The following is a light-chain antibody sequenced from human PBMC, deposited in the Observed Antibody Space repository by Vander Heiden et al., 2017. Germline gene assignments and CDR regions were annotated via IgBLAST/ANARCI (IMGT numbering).Light chain of an antibody. CDR3: LLYVGSGIWL. CDR2: STN. V-gene: IGLV8-61*01. J-gene: IGLJ3*02. Sequence: QTVVTQEPSFSVSPGGTVTLTCGLRSASVSTNYYPSWYQQTPVQAPRTLIYSTNTRSSGVPDRFSGSILGNKAALTITGAQADDESDYYCLLYVGSGIWLFGGGTKLTVL. CDR1: SASVSTNYY.